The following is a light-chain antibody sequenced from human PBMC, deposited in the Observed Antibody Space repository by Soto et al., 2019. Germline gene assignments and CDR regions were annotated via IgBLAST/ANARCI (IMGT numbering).Light chain of an antibody. Sequence: EIVLTQSPGTLSLSPGGRATLSCRASQSVNSWYLAWYQQKPGQAPRLLIYDASSRATGIPDRFSGSGSGTDFTLTISRLEPEDFAVYYCQQYNYSPTTFGQGTKVDIK. CDR1: QSVNSWY. V-gene: IGKV3-20*01. J-gene: IGKJ1*01. CDR3: QQYNYSPTT. CDR2: DAS.